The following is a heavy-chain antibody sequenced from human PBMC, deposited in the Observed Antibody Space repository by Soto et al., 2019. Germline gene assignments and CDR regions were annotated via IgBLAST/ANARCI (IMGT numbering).Heavy chain of an antibody. CDR2: IADSGDTK. J-gene: IGHJ4*02. Sequence: GGSLRLSCAASGFAFSDYYMSWIRQAPGKGLEWLSYIADSGDTKYYADSVRGRFTVSRDNAESSLYLQMNSLRAEDTAVYYCACSGYYDSSGSDYWGQGTLVTVSS. CDR3: ACSGYYDSSGSDY. CDR1: GFAFSDYY. D-gene: IGHD3-22*01. V-gene: IGHV3-11*01.